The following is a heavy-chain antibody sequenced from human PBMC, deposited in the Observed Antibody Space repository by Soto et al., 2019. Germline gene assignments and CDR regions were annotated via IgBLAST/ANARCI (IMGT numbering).Heavy chain of an antibody. CDR2: ISAYNGNT. CDR3: ARGGGYDYVWGSYRYGSFDY. Sequence: QVQLVQSGAEVKKPGASVKVSCKASGYTFTSYGISWVRQAPGQGLEWMGWISAYNGNTNYAQKLQGRVTMTTDTSTGTAYRGRRGLRSGDRAVYYCARGGGYDYVWGSYRYGSFDYWGQGTLVTVSS. CDR1: GYTFTSYG. D-gene: IGHD3-16*02. J-gene: IGHJ4*02. V-gene: IGHV1-18*04.